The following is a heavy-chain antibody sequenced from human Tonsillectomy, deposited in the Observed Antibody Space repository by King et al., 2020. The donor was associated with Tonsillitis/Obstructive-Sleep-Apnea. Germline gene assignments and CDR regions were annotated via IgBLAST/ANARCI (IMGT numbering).Heavy chain of an antibody. CDR3: AKDSLLATRPTLTFDY. CDR1: GFTFSSYA. D-gene: IGHD6-6*01. J-gene: IGHJ4*02. Sequence: QLVQSGGGLVQPGGSLRLSCAASGFTFSSYAMSWVRQAPGKGLEWVSAISGSGASTYYADSVKGRFTISRDNSKNTLYLQTNSLRAEDTAVYYCAKDSLLATRPTLTFDYWGQGTLVTVSS. CDR2: ISGSGAST. V-gene: IGHV3-23*04.